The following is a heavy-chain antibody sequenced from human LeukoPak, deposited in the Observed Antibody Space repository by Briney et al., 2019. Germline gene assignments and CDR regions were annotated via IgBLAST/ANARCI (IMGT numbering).Heavy chain of an antibody. J-gene: IGHJ4*02. CDR2: LDESGRP. V-gene: IGHV4-39*07. CDR3: AREWNPSGWVDYFDS. D-gene: IGHD1-1*01. Sequence: RPSETLSLTCSVSGGSTRSGRHHWAWVRQPPGKGVEFIGSLDESGRPYYNAPLKSRVTISEDSSGKQFSLNLSSVTAADTAVYYCAREWNPSGWVDYFDSWGQGTLVTVSS. CDR1: GGSTRSGRHH.